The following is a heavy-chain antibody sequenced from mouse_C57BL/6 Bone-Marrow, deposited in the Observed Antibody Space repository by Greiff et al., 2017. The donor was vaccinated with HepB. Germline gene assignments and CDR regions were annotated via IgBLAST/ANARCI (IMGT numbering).Heavy chain of an antibody. CDR2: IDPSDSET. V-gene: IGHV1-61*01. CDR3: ARRDYFDY. CDR1: GYTFTSYW. J-gene: IGHJ2*01. Sequence: QVQLQQPGAELVRPGSSVKLSCTASGYTFTSYWMDWVKQRPGQGLEWIGNIDPSDSETHYNQKFKDKATLTVDKSSSAAYLQLSSLTSEDSAVYYGARRDYFDYWGQGTTLTVSS.